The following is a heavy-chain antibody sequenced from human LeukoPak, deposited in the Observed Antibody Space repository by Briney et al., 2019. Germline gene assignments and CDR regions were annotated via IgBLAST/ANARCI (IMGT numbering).Heavy chain of an antibody. V-gene: IGHV4-30-4*01. CDR3: ARAAYCGGDCYGGSLGY. CDR2: IYYSGST. CDR1: GGSISSGTYS. D-gene: IGHD2-21*02. J-gene: IGHJ4*02. Sequence: SETLSLTCAVSGGSISSGTYSWSWIRQPPGKGLEWIGYIYYSGSTYYNPSLKSRVTISVDTSKNQFSLKLSSVTAADTAVYYCARAAYCGGDCYGGSLGYWGQGTLVTVSS.